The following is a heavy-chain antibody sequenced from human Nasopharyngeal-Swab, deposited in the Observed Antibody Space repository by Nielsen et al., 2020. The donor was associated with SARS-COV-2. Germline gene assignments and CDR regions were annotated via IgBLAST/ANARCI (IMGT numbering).Heavy chain of an antibody. CDR2: ISCDGSNK. CDR3: ARDYTAMLYYYYYMDV. CDR1: GFTFSSYA. Sequence: GGSLRLSCAASGFTFSSYAMHWVRQAPGKGLEWVAVISCDGSNKYYADSVKGRFTISRDNSKNTLYLQMNSLRAEDTAVYYCARDYTAMLYYYYYMDVWGKGTTVTVSS. D-gene: IGHD5-18*01. V-gene: IGHV3-30-3*01. J-gene: IGHJ6*03.